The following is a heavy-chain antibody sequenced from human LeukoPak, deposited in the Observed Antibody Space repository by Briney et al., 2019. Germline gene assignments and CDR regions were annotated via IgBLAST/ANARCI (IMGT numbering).Heavy chain of an antibody. CDR1: GITFSTYA. CDR3: AKGISSSWYGVDY. D-gene: IGHD6-13*01. J-gene: IGHJ4*02. Sequence: GGSLRLSCAASGITFSTYAMTWVRQAPGKGLEWVSSISGSGGTTFYADSVKGRFTFSRDNSKNTLYLQMNSLRAEDTAVYYCAKGISSSWYGVDYWGQGTLVTVSP. V-gene: IGHV3-23*01. CDR2: ISGSGGTT.